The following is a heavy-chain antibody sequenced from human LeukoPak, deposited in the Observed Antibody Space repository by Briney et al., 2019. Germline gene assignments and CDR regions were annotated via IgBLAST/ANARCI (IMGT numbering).Heavy chain of an antibody. J-gene: IGHJ4*02. V-gene: IGHV3-23*01. Sequence: GGSLRLSCAASGFTFSSYAMSWVRQAPGKGLEWVSAISGSGGNTYYADSVKGRFTISRDNSKNTLYLQMNSLRAEDTAAYYCAGDSSGYYYAPSYYFDYWGQGTLVTVSS. D-gene: IGHD3-22*01. CDR2: ISGSGGNT. CDR1: GFTFSSYA. CDR3: AGDSSGYYYAPSYYFDY.